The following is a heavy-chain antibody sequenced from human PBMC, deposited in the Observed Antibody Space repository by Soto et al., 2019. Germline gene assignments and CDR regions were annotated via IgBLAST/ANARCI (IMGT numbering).Heavy chain of an antibody. CDR2: INVYNGNT. V-gene: IGHV1-18*01. CDR1: GYTFTNYG. CDR3: ARGPDPTYFDY. J-gene: IGHJ4*02. Sequence: QVQLVQSGGEVEKPGASVKVSCKASGYTFTNYGINWVRQAPGLGLEWMGWINVYNGNTNYAQKFQARVTMTTGTSTNSVYMELRSLRSDDTAVYYCARGPDPTYFDYWGQGTLVSVSS.